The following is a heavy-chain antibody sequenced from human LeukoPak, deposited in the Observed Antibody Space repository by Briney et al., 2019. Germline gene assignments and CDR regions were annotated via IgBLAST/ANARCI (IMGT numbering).Heavy chain of an antibody. V-gene: IGHV3-23*01. CDR2: ISGSGGST. J-gene: IGHJ4*02. CDR3: AKDYRGSSWFYFDY. Sequence: PGGSLRLSCAASGFTFSSYGMSWVRQAPGKGLEWVSAISGSGGSTYYADSVKGRFTISRDNSKNTLYLQMNSLRAEDTALYYCAKDYRGSSWFYFDYWGQGTLVTVSS. D-gene: IGHD6-13*01. CDR1: GFTFSSYG.